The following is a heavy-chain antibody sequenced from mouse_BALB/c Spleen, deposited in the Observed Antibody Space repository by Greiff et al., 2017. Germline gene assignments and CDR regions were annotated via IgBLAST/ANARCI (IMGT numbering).Heavy chain of an antibody. CDR1: GYSITSYYA. D-gene: IGHD2-4*01. J-gene: IGHJ3*01. CDR2: ISYSGST. V-gene: IGHV3-2*02. Sequence: EVKLMESGPGLVKPSQSLSLTCTVSGYSITSYYAWNWIRQLPGNLLEWMGYISYSGSTSYNPSLKSRISITRDTSKNQFFLQLNSVTTEDTATYYCAKASTMNTAAWFAYWGQGTLVTVSA. CDR3: AKASTMNTAAWFAY.